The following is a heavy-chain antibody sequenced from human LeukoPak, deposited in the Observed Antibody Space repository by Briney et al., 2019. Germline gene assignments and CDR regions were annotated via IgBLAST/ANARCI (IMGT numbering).Heavy chain of an antibody. D-gene: IGHD1-1*01. CDR2: IYTSGST. J-gene: IGHJ4*02. CDR3: ARDRGAGTNRYWNAYFDY. Sequence: SETLSLTCTVAGRSISSGSYYWSWIRQPAGKGLEWIVRIYTSGSTNYNPSLKSRVTISVDTSKNQFSLKLSSVTAADTAVYYCARDRGAGTNRYWNAYFDYWGQGTLVTVSP. CDR1: GRSISSGSYY. V-gene: IGHV4-61*02.